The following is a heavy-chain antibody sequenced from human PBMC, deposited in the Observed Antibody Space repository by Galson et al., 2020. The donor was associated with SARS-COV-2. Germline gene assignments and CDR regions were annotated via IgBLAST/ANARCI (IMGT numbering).Heavy chain of an antibody. V-gene: IGHV4-61*03. J-gene: IGHJ3*01. CDR2: IYYTGIT. Sequence: SETLSLTCPVSGGSVSSDDHYWSWIRQSPGKGLEWIGYIYYTGITNYNASLKRRVTISLDTPKDHFSLEVRSVTAADTAIYYCARVDATSDAFDVWGQGTMVTVSS. CDR3: ARVDATSDAFDV. CDR1: GGSVSSDDHY.